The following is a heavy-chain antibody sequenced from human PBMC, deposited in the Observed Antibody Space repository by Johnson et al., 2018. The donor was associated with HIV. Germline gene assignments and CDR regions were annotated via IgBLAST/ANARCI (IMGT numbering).Heavy chain of an antibody. Sequence: QVQLVESGGGVVQPGRSLRLSCVGSGFTFSNYALHCVRQAPGKGLEWVALISYDGNHKNYADSVKGRFTISRDNSKNTLFLQMNSLKPEDTAVYYCATLGRITATAQSAFHSWGQGNLVTVCS. V-gene: IGHV3-30*04. D-gene: IGHD1-14*01. CDR2: ISYDGNHK. J-gene: IGHJ3*02. CDR1: GFTFSNYA. CDR3: ATLGRITATAQSAFHS.